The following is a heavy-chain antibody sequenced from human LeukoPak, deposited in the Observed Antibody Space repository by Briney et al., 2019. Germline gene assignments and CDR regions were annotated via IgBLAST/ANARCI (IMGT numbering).Heavy chain of an antibody. J-gene: IGHJ3*02. V-gene: IGHV3-30*02. CDR1: GFTFSSYG. D-gene: IGHD3-22*01. CDR3: AKVGTYYYDSSGSAGAFDI. Sequence: GGSLRLSCAASGFTFSSYGMHWVRQAPGKGLEWVAFTRYDGSNKYYADSVKGRFTISRDNSKNTLYLQMNSLRAEDTAVYYCAKVGTYYYDSSGSAGAFDIWGQGTMVTVSS. CDR2: TRYDGSNK.